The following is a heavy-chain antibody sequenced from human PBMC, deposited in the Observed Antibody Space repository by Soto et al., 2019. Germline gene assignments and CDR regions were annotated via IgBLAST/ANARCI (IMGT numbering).Heavy chain of an antibody. CDR2: INPNSGST. V-gene: IGHV1-46*01. CDR3: ARERVPGPFDY. J-gene: IGHJ4*02. CDR1: GYTFTSYY. D-gene: IGHD2-2*01. Sequence: ASVKVSCKASGYTFTSYYMHWVRQAPGQGLGWMGIINPNSGSTNYAQKLQGRVTMTTDTSTSTAYMELRRLRSDDTAVYYCARERVPGPFDYWGQGTLVTVSS.